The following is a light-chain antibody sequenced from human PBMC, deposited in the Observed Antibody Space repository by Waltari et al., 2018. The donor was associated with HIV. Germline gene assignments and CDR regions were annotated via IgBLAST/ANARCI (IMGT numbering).Light chain of an antibody. CDR3: TSYAGSDNLML. CDR2: EVY. CDR1: SNDVGHYEY. Sequence: QSALTQPPTASGSPGQSVTISCSGTSNDVGHYEYVSWYQQHPDKAPRLIIYEVYKRPSWAPDRCSVSKSGNTASLTVCGLQSEDEADYYCTSYAGSDNLMLFGGGTKVPVL. J-gene: IGLJ2*01. V-gene: IGLV2-8*01.